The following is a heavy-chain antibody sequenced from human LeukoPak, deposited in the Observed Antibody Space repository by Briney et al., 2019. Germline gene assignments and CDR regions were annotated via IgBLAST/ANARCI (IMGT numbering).Heavy chain of an antibody. CDR3: ARGMVIAARNYYYYYYLEV. CDR1: GYTFTSYY. Sequence: ASVKVSCKASGYTFTSYYMHWVRQAPGQGLEWMGIINPSGGSTSYAQKFQGRVTMTRDTSTSTVYMELSSLRSEDTAVYYCARGMVIAARNYYYYYYLEVCDKGTTVNISS. D-gene: IGHD6-6*01. CDR2: INPSGGST. J-gene: IGHJ6*03. V-gene: IGHV1-46*01.